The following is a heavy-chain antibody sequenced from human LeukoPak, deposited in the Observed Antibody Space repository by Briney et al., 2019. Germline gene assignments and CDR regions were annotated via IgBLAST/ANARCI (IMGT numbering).Heavy chain of an antibody. Sequence: GASVKVSCKVSGYTLTELSMHWVRQTPGKGLEWMGGFDPEEVERIYAQKFQGRVTMTEDTSTDTASMELSSLRSEDTAVYYCATVGRHYYDSSAHGMGFQHWGQGTLVTVSS. CDR2: FDPEEVER. D-gene: IGHD3-22*01. CDR1: GYTLTELS. J-gene: IGHJ1*01. V-gene: IGHV1-24*01. CDR3: ATVGRHYYDSSAHGMGFQH.